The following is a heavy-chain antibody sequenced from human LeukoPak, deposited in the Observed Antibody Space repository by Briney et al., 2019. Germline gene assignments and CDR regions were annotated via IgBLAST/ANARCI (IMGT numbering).Heavy chain of an antibody. CDR1: GFTFSNAW. J-gene: IGHJ3*02. Sequence: GGSLRLSCAASGFTFSNAWMSWVRQAPGKGLEWVGRIKSKTDGGTTDYAAPVKGRFTISRDDSKNTLYLQMNGLKTEDTAVYYCTTDPAYCGGDCYSDAGAEAFDIWGQGTMVTVSS. CDR3: TTDPAYCGGDCYSDAGAEAFDI. CDR2: IKSKTDGGTT. D-gene: IGHD2-21*01. V-gene: IGHV3-15*01.